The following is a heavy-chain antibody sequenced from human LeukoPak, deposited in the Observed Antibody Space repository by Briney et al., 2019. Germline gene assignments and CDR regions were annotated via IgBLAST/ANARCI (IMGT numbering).Heavy chain of an antibody. Sequence: GGSLRLSCAASGLTFTNARMNWVRQAPGKGLEWVGRIASKTDGGTTDYAAPVKGRFTISRDDSKNTLFLQMNSLKTEDTAVYYCTTGIRGDCGQGTLVTVSS. CDR1: GLTFTNAR. V-gene: IGHV3-15*04. J-gene: IGHJ4*02. CDR2: IASKTDGGTT. CDR3: TTGIRGD.